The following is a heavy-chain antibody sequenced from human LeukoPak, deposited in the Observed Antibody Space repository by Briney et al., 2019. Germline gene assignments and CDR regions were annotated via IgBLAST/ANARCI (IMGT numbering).Heavy chain of an antibody. J-gene: IGHJ4*02. V-gene: IGHV1-2*02. CDR3: ARHAAVAYFDILTEEDY. D-gene: IGHD3-9*01. CDR2: INPNSGGT. CDR1: GYTFTGYY. Sequence: ASVKVSCKASGYTFTGYYMHWVRQAPGQGLEWMGWINPNSGGTNYAQKFQGRVTMTRDTSISTAYMELSRLRSDDTAVYYCARHAAVAYFDILTEEDYWGQGTLVTVSS.